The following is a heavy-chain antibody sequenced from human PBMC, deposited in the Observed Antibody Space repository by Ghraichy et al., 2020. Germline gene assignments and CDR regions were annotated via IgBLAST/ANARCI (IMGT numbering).Heavy chain of an antibody. V-gene: IGHV4-39*01. CDR1: GGSISSSSYY. CDR3: ARHDSWVGFGESLGAFDI. J-gene: IGHJ3*02. D-gene: IGHD3-10*01. Sequence: SETLSLTCTVSGGSISSSSYYWGWIRQPPGKGLEWIGSIYYSGSTYYNPSLKSRVTISVDTSKNQFSLKLSSVTAADTAVYYCARHDSWVGFGESLGAFDIWGQGTMVTVSS. CDR2: IYYSGST.